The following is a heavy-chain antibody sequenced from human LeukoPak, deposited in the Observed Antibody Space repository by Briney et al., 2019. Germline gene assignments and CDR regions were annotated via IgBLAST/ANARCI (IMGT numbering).Heavy chain of an antibody. CDR2: IYYSGST. V-gene: IGHV4-59*01. D-gene: IGHD3-10*01. Sequence: SETLSLTCTVSGGSITTYYWSWIRQPPGKGLEWIGYIYYSGSTNYNPSLKSRVTISVDTSKNQFSLKLSSVTAADTAVYYCARTLLWFGETWSYYFDSWGQGTLVTVSS. CDR1: GGSITTYY. J-gene: IGHJ4*02. CDR3: ARTLLWFGETWSYYFDS.